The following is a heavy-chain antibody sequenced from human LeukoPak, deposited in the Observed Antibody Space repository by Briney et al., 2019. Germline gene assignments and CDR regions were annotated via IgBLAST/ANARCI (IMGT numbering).Heavy chain of an antibody. CDR3: ARPHCSGGSCYPYYFDY. CDR1: GGSISSYY. CDR2: IYYSGST. Sequence: PSETLSLTCTVSGGSISSYYWSWIRQPPGKGLEWIGYIYYSGSTNYNPSLKSRVTISVDTSKNQFSLKLNSVTAADTAVYYCARPHCSGGSCYPYYFDYWRQGTLVTVSS. V-gene: IGHV4-59*08. D-gene: IGHD2-15*01. J-gene: IGHJ4*02.